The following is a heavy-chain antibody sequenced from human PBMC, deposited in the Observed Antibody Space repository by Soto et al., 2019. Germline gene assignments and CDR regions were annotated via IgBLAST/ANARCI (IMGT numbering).Heavy chain of an antibody. CDR2: ISAYNGNT. D-gene: IGHD3-16*01. CDR1: GYTFTNFG. V-gene: IGHV1-18*01. J-gene: IGHJ4*02. Sequence: QVQLVQSGAEVKKPGASVKVSCKASGYTFTNFGISWVRQAPGQGLEWMGWISAYNGNTNYAQKFQGRVTMTTDTSRSKDYMEVSALRLDDPAGNNGARGGTPIDYWGQGTLVTVSS. CDR3: ARGGTPIDY.